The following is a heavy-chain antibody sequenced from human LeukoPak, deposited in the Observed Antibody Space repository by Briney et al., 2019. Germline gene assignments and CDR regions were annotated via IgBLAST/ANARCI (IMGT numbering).Heavy chain of an antibody. J-gene: IGHJ6*02. CDR3: ARSRELPQLLHYYYYYGIDV. CDR1: GYTFTGYY. V-gene: IGHV1-2*02. Sequence: ASVKVSCKASGYTFTGYYMHWVRQAPGQGLEWMGWINPNSGGTNYAQKFQGRVTMTRDTSISTAYMELSRLRSDDTAVYYCARSRELPQLLHYYYYYGIDVWGQGTTVTVSS. D-gene: IGHD2-2*01. CDR2: INPNSGGT.